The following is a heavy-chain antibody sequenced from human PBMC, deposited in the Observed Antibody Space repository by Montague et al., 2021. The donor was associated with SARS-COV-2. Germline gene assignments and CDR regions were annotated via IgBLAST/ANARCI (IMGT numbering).Heavy chain of an antibody. CDR3: ARLRDGVVPSPILGVGPYYSYYYMDV. D-gene: IGHD3-10*01. CDR2: INHGGST. CDR1: GKSFSGYY. V-gene: IGHV4-34*01. J-gene: IGHJ6*03. Sequence: SETLSLTCAVSGKSFSGYYWNWIRQPPGKGLEWIGEINHGGSTKYSPSLKSRLTISADTSKNQFSLKLTPVAAADTAVYYCARLRDGVVPSPILGVGPYYSYYYMDVWGRGTTVTVSS.